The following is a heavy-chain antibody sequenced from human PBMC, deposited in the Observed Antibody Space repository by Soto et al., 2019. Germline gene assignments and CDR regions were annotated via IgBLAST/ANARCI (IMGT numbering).Heavy chain of an antibody. CDR1: GFTFSSYA. V-gene: IGHV3-23*01. CDR3: AKGGTAMVNSGMDV. J-gene: IGHJ6*02. D-gene: IGHD5-18*01. Sequence: PGGALRLSCAASGFTFSSYAMSWVRQAPGKGLEWVSAISGSGGSTYYADSVKGRFTISRDNSKNTLYLQMNSLRAEDTAVYYCAKGGTAMVNSGMDVWGQGTTVTVSS. CDR2: ISGSGGST.